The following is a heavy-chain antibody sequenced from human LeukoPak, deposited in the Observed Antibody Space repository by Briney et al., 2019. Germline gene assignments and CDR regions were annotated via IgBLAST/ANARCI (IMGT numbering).Heavy chain of an antibody. CDR3: ARDVGWLGYNWFDP. V-gene: IGHV4-39*07. D-gene: IGHD6-19*01. CDR1: GGSISSSSYY. Sequence: KPSETLSLTCTVSGGSISSSSYYWGWIRQPPGKGLEWIGSIYYSGSTYYNPSLKSRVTISVDTSKNQFSLKLSSVTAADTAAYYCARDVGWLGYNWFDPWGQGTLVTVSS. J-gene: IGHJ5*02. CDR2: IYYSGST.